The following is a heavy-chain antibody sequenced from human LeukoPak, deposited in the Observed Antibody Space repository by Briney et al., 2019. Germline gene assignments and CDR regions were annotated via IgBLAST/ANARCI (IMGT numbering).Heavy chain of an antibody. Sequence: PGGSLRLSCAASGFTFSSYGMHWVRQAPGKGLEWVAVIWYDGSNKYYADSVKGRFTISRDNSKNTLYLQMNSLRAEDTAVYYGAKGAAGEWKILSIWGQGTLVTVSS. CDR2: IWYDGSNK. D-gene: IGHD1-26*01. V-gene: IGHV3-33*06. J-gene: IGHJ4*02. CDR3: AKGAAGEWKILSI. CDR1: GFTFSSYG.